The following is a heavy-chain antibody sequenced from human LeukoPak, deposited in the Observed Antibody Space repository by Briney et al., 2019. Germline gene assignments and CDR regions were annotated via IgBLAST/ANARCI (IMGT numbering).Heavy chain of an antibody. CDR1: GFTLSDYY. CDR2: ISTSGNVI. J-gene: IGHJ4*02. Sequence: GGSLRLSCAASGFTLSDYYMNWIRQAPGKGLEWLSNISTSGNVIYYADSVKGRFTISRDNSKDTLYLQMDSLRVEDTAVYYCAKHYNFWSGYFTYWGQGTLVTVSS. D-gene: IGHD3-3*01. CDR3: AKHYNFWSGYFTY. V-gene: IGHV3-11*01.